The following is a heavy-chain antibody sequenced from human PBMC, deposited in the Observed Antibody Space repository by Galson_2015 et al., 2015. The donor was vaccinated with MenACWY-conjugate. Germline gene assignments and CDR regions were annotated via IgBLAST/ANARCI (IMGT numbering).Heavy chain of an antibody. V-gene: IGHV3-48*04. CDR3: ARGGRGYSYGLGY. CDR2: ISSSSSTI. CDR1: GFTFRSYS. D-gene: IGHD5-18*01. J-gene: IGHJ4*02. Sequence: SLRLSCAAYGFTFRSYSMNWVRQAPGKGLEWVSYISSSSSTIYYADSVKGRFTISRDNAKNSLYLQMNSLRAEDTAVYYCARGGRGYSYGLGYWGQGTLVTVSS.